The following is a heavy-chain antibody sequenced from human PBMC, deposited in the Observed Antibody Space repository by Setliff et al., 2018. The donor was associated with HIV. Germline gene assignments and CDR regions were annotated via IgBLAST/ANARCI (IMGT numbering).Heavy chain of an antibody. CDR1: GGSISSSSYY. D-gene: IGHD2-2*01. V-gene: IGHV4-39*01. CDR3: ARRRTRDAFDI. CDR2: VYYSGST. J-gene: IGHJ3*02. Sequence: PSETLSLTCTVSGGSISSSSYYWGWIRQPPGKGLEWIGSVYYSGSTYYNSSLKRRATISVDTSKNQFSLKLRSVTAADTAVYYCARRRTRDAFDIWGQGTMVTVSS.